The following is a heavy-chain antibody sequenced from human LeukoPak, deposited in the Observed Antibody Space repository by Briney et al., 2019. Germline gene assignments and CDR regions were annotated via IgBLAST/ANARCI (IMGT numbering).Heavy chain of an antibody. CDR1: GFTFSSYG. V-gene: IGHV3-30*02. J-gene: IGHJ3*02. CDR2: IQYDGSNK. CDR3: AREEGNDYGDYGRAFDI. D-gene: IGHD4-17*01. Sequence: GGSLRLSCAASGFTFSSYGMHWVRQAPGKGLEWVTFIQYDGSNKYYADSVKGRFTISRDNSKNTLYLQMNSLRAEDTAVYYCAREEGNDYGDYGRAFDIWGQGTMVTVSS.